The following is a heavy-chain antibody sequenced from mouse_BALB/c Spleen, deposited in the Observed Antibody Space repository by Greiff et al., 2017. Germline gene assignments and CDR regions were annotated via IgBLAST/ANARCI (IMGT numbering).Heavy chain of an antibody. D-gene: IGHD2-14*01. CDR1: SYTFTDYA. J-gene: IGHJ4*01. V-gene: IGHV1-67*01. Sequence: VQLQQSGPELVRPGVSVKISCKGSSYTFTDYAMHWVKQSHAKSLEWIGVISTYYGNTNYNQKFKGKATMTVDKSSSTAYMELARLTSEDSAVYYCARTDYRYGYAMDYWGQGTSVTVSA. CDR3: ARTDYRYGYAMDY. CDR2: ISTYYGNT.